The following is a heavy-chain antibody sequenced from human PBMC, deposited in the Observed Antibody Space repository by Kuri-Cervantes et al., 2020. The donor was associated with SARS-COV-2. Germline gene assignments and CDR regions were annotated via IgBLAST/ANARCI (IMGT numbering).Heavy chain of an antibody. CDR1: GGSISSSSYY. J-gene: IGHJ4*02. Sequence: SETLSLTCTVSGGSISSSSYYWGWIRQPPGKGLGWIGSIYYSGSTYYNPSLKSRVTISVDTSKNQFSLKLSSVTAADTAVYYCARADFWSGYVYYFDYWGQGTLVTVSS. V-gene: IGHV4-39*07. CDR3: ARADFWSGYVYYFDY. CDR2: IYYSGST. D-gene: IGHD3-3*01.